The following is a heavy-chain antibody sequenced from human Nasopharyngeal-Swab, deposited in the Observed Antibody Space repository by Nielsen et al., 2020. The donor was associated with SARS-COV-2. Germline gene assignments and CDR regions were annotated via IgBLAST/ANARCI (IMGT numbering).Heavy chain of an antibody. Sequence: GESLKISCAASGFTFSSYGMHWVRQAPGKGLEWVAVIWYDGSNKHYADSVKGRFTISRDNSKNTLYLQMNSLRAEDTAVYYCAREEGGSGSYFGGAMDVWGQGTTVTVSS. D-gene: IGHD3-10*01. V-gene: IGHV3-33*01. CDR3: AREEGGSGSYFGGAMDV. J-gene: IGHJ6*02. CDR2: IWYDGSNK. CDR1: GFTFSSYG.